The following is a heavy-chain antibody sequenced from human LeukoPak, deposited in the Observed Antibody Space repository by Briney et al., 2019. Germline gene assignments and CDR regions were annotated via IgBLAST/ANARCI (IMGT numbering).Heavy chain of an antibody. D-gene: IGHD5-18*01. CDR3: VREARGYHYTYFDY. J-gene: IGHJ4*02. V-gene: IGHV3-13*01. CDR2: VSAGQHA. CDR1: GFTLGGHD. Sequence: PGGSLRLSCTASGFTLGGHDMHWVRQTTGDGLEWVAAVSAGQHAFYAGSVKGRFTVSREDAKNSLYPQMNSLRAGDTAVYYCVREARGYHYTYFDYWGQGSLVTVSS.